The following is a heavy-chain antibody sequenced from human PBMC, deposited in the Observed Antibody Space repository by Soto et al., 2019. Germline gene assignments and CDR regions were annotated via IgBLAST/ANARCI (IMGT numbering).Heavy chain of an antibody. CDR1: GGSVSSGSYY. Sequence: SETLSLTCTVSGGSVSSGSYYWSWIRQHPGKGLEWIGYIYYSGSTYYNPSLKSRVTISVDTSKNQFSLKLSSVTAADTAVYYCARGPRGYSYGAYYFDHWGQGTLVTVSS. CDR2: IYYSGST. CDR3: ARGPRGYSYGAYYFDH. J-gene: IGHJ4*02. V-gene: IGHV4-31*03. D-gene: IGHD5-18*01.